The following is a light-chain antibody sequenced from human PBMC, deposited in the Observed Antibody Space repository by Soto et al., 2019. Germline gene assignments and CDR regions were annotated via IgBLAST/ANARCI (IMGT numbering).Light chain of an antibody. CDR3: LQYDNLPFV. CDR1: QNTKQC. CDR2: DES. J-gene: IGKJ2*01. V-gene: IGKV1-33*01. Sequence: EIQMTQSPSSLSASVGDRVTITCQASQNTKQCLSWYQVKPGKAPELLIYDESTMKTGVPPRFSGNGFGTEFTLTITNLQPEDIATYYCLQYDNLPFVFGQGTKLEI.